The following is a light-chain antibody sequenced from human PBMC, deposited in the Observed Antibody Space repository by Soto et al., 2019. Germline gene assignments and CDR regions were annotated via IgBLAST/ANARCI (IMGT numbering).Light chain of an antibody. CDR1: QAISDY. CDR2: GAS. Sequence: DIQMTQSPSAMSASVGDRVTITCRASQAISDYLAWFQQKPGQGPKRLIYGASNLQSGVPPRFSGSGSETEFTLTISNXQPEDIATYYCLQHNAYPFTFGQGTKVDIK. J-gene: IGKJ2*01. V-gene: IGKV1-17*03. CDR3: LQHNAYPFT.